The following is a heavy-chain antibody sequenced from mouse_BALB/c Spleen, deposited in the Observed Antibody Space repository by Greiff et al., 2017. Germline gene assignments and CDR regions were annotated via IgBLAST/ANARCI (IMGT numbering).Heavy chain of an antibody. Sequence: QVQLQQSGAELVRPGSSVKISCKASGYAFSSYWMNWVKQRPGQGLEWIGQIYPGDGDTNYNGKFKGKATLTADKSSSTAYMQLSSLTSEDSAVYFCARSLLRLPFAYWGQGTLVTVSA. CDR1: GYAFSSYW. CDR3: ARSLLRLPFAY. V-gene: IGHV1-80*01. D-gene: IGHD1-2*01. CDR2: IYPGDGDT. J-gene: IGHJ3*01.